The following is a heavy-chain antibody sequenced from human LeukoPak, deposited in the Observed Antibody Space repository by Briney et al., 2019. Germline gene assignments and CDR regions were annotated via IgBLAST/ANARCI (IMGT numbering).Heavy chain of an antibody. D-gene: IGHD4-17*01. V-gene: IGHV4-59*01. CDR2: VYYSGST. CDR3: ARGSWAPAMTTPPPDFDP. J-gene: IGHJ5*02. Sequence: KPSETLSLTCTVSGSSISSFYWSWIRQPPGKGLEWIGYVYYSGSTKYNPSLKSRVTISADTSKNQVSLKLSSVTAADTAVYYCARGSWAPAMTTPPPDFDPWGQGALVTVSS. CDR1: GSSISSFY.